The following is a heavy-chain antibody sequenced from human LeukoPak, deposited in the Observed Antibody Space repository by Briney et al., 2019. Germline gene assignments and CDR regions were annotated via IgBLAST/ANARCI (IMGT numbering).Heavy chain of an antibody. D-gene: IGHD2-21*02. CDR2: ISAYNGNT. CDR3: ARGTGCGGDCHYYYYMDV. J-gene: IGHJ6*03. Sequence: ASVKVSCKASGYTFTSYGISWVRQAPGQGLEWMGWISAYNGNTNYAQKLQGRVTMTTDTSTSTAYMELRSLRSDDTAVYYCARGTGCGGDCHYYYYMDVWGKGTTVTVSS. V-gene: IGHV1-18*01. CDR1: GYTFTSYG.